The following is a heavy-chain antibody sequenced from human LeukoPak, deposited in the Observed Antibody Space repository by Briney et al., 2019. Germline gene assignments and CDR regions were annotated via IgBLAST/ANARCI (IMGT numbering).Heavy chain of an antibody. D-gene: IGHD3-16*01. CDR1: NGSFSSYY. V-gene: IGHV4-34*01. CDR3: ARDPGEI. CDR2: INHSGST. Sequence: SETLSLTCAVYNGSFSSYYWSWIRQPPGKGLEWIGEINHSGSTDYNPSLKSRVTISVDTSKNHFSLNLSSVTAADTAVYYCARDPGEIWGQGTLVTVSS. J-gene: IGHJ4*02.